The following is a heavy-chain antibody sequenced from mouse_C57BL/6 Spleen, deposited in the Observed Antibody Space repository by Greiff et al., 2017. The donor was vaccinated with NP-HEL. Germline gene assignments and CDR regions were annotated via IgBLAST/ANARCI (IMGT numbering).Heavy chain of an antibody. CDR1: GFTFSDYG. J-gene: IGHJ2*01. V-gene: IGHV5-17*01. CDR3: ARSDGTSYGDYFDY. CDR2: ISSGSSTI. Sequence: EVQVVESGGGLVKPGGSLKLSCAASGFTFSDYGMHWVRQAPEKGLEWVAYISSGSSTIYYADTVKGRFTISRDNAKNTLFLQLTSLRSEDTAMYYCARSDGTSYGDYFDYWGQGTTLTVSS. D-gene: IGHD1-1*01.